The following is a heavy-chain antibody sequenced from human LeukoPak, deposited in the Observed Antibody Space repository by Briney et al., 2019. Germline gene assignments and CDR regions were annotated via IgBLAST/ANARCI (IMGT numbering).Heavy chain of an antibody. V-gene: IGHV3-15*01. CDR3: APQGDSAIGLGFYYFYYMDV. D-gene: IGHD2-21*02. CDR2: IKSKTDGGTT. J-gene: IGHJ6*03. CDR1: GFTFSNAW. Sequence: GGSLRLSCAASGFTFSNAWMSWVRQAPGKGLEWVGRIKSKTDGGTTDYAAPVKGRFAISRDDSKNTLYLQMNSLKTEDTAVYYCAPQGDSAIGLGFYYFYYMDVWGKGTTVTVSS.